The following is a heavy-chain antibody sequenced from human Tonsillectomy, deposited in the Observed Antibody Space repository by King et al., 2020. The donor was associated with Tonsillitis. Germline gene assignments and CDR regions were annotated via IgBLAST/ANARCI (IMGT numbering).Heavy chain of an antibody. Sequence: QLQESGPGLVKPSETLSLTCTVSGGSISSYYWSWIRQPPGKGLEWIGYIYYSGSTNYNPSLKSRVTISVDTSKNQFSLKLSSVTAADTAGYYCARTCSGSICHFPDAFDIWGQGTMVTVSS. V-gene: IGHV4-59*01. D-gene: IGHD2-15*01. CDR3: ARTCSGSICHFPDAFDI. CDR1: GGSISSYY. J-gene: IGHJ3*02. CDR2: IYYSGST.